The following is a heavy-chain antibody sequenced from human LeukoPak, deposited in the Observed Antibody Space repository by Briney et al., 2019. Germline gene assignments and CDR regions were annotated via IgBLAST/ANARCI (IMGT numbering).Heavy chain of an antibody. CDR3: AKDDWNYVFDP. Sequence: GGSLRLSCAASGFTVSNNYMTWVRQAPGKGLKWVSLIYSGGSTYYADSVKGRFTISRDNSKNTLYLQMNSLRAEDTAVYYCAKDDWNYVFDPWGQGTLVTVSS. CDR1: GFTVSNNY. CDR2: IYSGGST. J-gene: IGHJ5*02. D-gene: IGHD1-7*01. V-gene: IGHV3-53*01.